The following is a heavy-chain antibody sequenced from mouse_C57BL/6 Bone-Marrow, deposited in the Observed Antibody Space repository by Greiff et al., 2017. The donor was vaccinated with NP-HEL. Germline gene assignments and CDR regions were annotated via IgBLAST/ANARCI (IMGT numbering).Heavy chain of an antibody. CDR2: IDPENGDT. CDR3: TTFYDGWFAY. J-gene: IGHJ3*01. Sequence: EVQLQQSGAELVRPGASVKLSCTASGFNIKDDYMHWVKQRPEQGLEWIGWIDPENGDTEYASKFQGKATITADTSSNTAYLQLSSLTSEDTAVYYCTTFYDGWFAYWGQGTLVTVSA. D-gene: IGHD2-1*01. CDR1: GFNIKDDY. V-gene: IGHV14-4*01.